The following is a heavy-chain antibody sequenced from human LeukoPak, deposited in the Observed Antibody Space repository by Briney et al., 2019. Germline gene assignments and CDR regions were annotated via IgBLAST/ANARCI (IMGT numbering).Heavy chain of an antibody. CDR1: GFTFSSYG. V-gene: IGHV3-30*03. J-gene: IGHJ4*02. CDR2: ISYDGTNK. D-gene: IGHD3-9*01. CDR3: ARGEVTISPFDY. Sequence: GRSLRLSCAASGFTFSSYGMHWVRQAPGKGLEWVAVISYDGTNKHNADSVKGRFTISRDNSKNTLYLQMNSLRPEDTAVYYCARGEVTISPFDYWGQGTLVTVSS.